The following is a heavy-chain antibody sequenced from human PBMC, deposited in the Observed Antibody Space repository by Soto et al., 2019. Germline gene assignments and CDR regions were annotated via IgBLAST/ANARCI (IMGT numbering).Heavy chain of an antibody. Sequence: ASVKVSCKASGYTFTSYYMHWVRQAPGQGLEWMGIINPSGGSTSYAQKFQGRVTMTRDTSTSTVYMELSSLRSEDTAVYYCARDKIDYDFWSGFLGMDVWGQGTTVTVSS. CDR1: GYTFTSYY. D-gene: IGHD3-3*01. CDR3: ARDKIDYDFWSGFLGMDV. CDR2: INPSGGST. V-gene: IGHV1-46*01. J-gene: IGHJ6*02.